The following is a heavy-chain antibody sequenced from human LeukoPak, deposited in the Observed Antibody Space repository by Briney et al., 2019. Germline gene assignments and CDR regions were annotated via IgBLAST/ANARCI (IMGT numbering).Heavy chain of an antibody. J-gene: IGHJ4*01. CDR2: ISWNSGSI. D-gene: IGHD6-13*01. CDR3: ARDGTADGLYFDL. Sequence: PGRSLRHSCAASGFTFDDYAMQWVRQAPGKGLEWDSGISWNSGSIVYADSVKGRFTISRDNPKNSLYLEMNSLRAEDRAVYYCARDGTADGLYFDLWGQGTLVTVSS. V-gene: IGHV3-9*01. CDR1: GFTFDDYA.